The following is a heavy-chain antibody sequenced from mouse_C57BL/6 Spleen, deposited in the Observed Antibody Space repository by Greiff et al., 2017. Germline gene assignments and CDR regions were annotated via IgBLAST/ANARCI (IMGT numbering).Heavy chain of an antibody. Sequence: VQLQQSGPELVKPGASVKISCKASGYAFSSSWMNWVKQRPGKGLEWIGRIYPGDGDTNYNGKFKGKATLTADKSSRTAYMQLSSLTSEDSAVYFCARNRDYYGSSLFDYWGQGTTLTVSA. V-gene: IGHV1-82*01. D-gene: IGHD1-1*01. CDR3: ARNRDYYGSSLFDY. CDR1: GYAFSSSW. CDR2: IYPGDGDT. J-gene: IGHJ2*01.